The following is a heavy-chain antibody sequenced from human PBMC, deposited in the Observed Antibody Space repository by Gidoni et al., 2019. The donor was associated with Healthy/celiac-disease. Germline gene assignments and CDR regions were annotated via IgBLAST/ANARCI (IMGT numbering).Heavy chain of an antibody. CDR2: IWYDGSNK. D-gene: IGHD2-21*02. Sequence: QVQLVESGGGVVQPGRSLRLSCAASGFTFSSYGRHWVRQAPGKGLEWVAVIWYDGSNKYYADSVKGRFTISRDNSKNTLYLQMNSLRAEDTAVYYCAREVVTAIGYYYGMDVWGQGTTVTVSS. J-gene: IGHJ6*02. CDR1: GFTFSSYG. V-gene: IGHV3-33*01. CDR3: AREVVTAIGYYYGMDV.